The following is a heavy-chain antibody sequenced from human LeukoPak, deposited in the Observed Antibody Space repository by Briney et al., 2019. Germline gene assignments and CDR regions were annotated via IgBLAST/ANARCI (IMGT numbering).Heavy chain of an antibody. D-gene: IGHD6-13*01. J-gene: IGHJ4*02. CDR2: MNPNSGNT. CDR1: GYTFTSYD. V-gene: IGHV1-8*02. CDR3: ARSIAAAHSKHFDY. Sequence: ASVKVSCKASGYTFTSYDINWVRQATGQGLEWMGWMNPNSGNTGYAQKFQGRVTMTTDTSTSTAYMELRSLRSDDTAVYYCARSIAAAHSKHFDYWGQGTLVTVSS.